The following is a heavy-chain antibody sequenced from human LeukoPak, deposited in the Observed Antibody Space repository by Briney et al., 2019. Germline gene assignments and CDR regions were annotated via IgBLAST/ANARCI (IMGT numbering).Heavy chain of an antibody. V-gene: IGHV4-61*01. CDR2: IYYSGST. Sequence: SETLSLTCTVSGGSVSSGSYYWSWIRQPPGKGLEWIGYIYYSGSTNYNPPLKSRVTISVDTSKNQFSLKLSSVTAADTAVYYCAGDFRVLEWPYYGMDVWGQGTTVTVSS. D-gene: IGHD3-3*01. J-gene: IGHJ6*02. CDR1: GGSVSSGSYY. CDR3: AGDFRVLEWPYYGMDV.